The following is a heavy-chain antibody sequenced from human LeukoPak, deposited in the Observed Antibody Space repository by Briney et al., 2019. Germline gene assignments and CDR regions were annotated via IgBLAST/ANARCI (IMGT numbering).Heavy chain of an antibody. J-gene: IGHJ3*01. CDR1: GFSFSDAW. V-gene: IGHV3-15*01. Sequence: GGSLRLSCAAPGFSFSDAWMTWVRQAPGKGLEWVGRIKRKADGATADYAAPVKGRFTVSRDGSKNTLYLQMNSLKTEDTGVYYCATDTTYASDLWGQGTLVIVSS. CDR2: IKRKADGATA. CDR3: ATDTTYASDL. D-gene: IGHD1-14*01.